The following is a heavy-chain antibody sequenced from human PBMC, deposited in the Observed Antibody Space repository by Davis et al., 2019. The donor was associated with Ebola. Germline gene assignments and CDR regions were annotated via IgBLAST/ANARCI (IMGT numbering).Heavy chain of an antibody. Sequence: GESLKISCAASGFSFTTYAMTWVRQAPGKGLEWVSTIGGGADTHYADSVRGRFTISRDTSENTLYLQMNSLTVEDTAIYFCAKYRAPGASRLFDYWGQGTLVTVSS. J-gene: IGHJ4*02. V-gene: IGHV3-23*01. CDR3: AKYRAPGASRLFDY. CDR2: IGGGADT. CDR1: GFSFTTYA. D-gene: IGHD2-2*01.